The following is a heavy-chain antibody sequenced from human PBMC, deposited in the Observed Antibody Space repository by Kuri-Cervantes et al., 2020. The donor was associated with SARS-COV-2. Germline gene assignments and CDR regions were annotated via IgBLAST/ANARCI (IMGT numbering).Heavy chain of an antibody. V-gene: IGHV3-33*01. Sequence: GESLKISCAASGFTFSSYGMHWVRQAPGKGLEWVAVIWYDGSNKYYADSVKGRFTISRDNSKNTLYLQMNSLRAEDTAVYYCARDLAVGATSSEYFQHWGQGTLVTVSS. J-gene: IGHJ1*01. D-gene: IGHD1-26*01. CDR3: ARDLAVGATSSEYFQH. CDR1: GFTFSSYG. CDR2: IWYDGSNK.